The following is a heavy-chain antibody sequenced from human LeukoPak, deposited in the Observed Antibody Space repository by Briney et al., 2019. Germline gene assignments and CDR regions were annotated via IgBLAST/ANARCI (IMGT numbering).Heavy chain of an antibody. CDR3: ARWFYDSSGYARRDAFDI. Sequence: GGSLRLSCAASGFTFSSYWMHWVRQAPGKGLVWVSRINTDGSSTSYADSVKDRFTISRDNAKNTLYLQMNSLRAEDTAVYYCARWFYDSSGYARRDAFDIWGQGTMVTVSS. CDR1: GFTFSSYW. V-gene: IGHV3-74*01. D-gene: IGHD3-22*01. CDR2: INTDGSST. J-gene: IGHJ3*02.